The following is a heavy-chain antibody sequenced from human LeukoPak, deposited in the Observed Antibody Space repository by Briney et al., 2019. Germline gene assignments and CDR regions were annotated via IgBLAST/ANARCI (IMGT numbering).Heavy chain of an antibody. CDR2: ISSTGYYL. CDR1: GFTFSDYS. V-gene: IGHV3-21*01. J-gene: IGHJ4*02. Sequence: PGGSLRLSCAASGFTFSDYSMNWVRQAPGKGLEWVASISSTGYYLYYADSVKGRFTISRDDAKNSLYLQMNSLRAEDTAVYYCARGGDYWGQGTLVTVSS. D-gene: IGHD3-16*01. CDR3: ARGGDY.